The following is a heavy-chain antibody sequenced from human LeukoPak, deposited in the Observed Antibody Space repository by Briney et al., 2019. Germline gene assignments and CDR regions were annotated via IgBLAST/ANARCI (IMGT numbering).Heavy chain of an antibody. Sequence: PSETLSLTCTVSGGSISSSSYFWGWIRQPPETGLEWIGSVFYTGDTYYSPSLKSRVTLSVDTSKNHFSLRLTSVTAADAAVYYCARVLRDGHNDPFDNWGQGTLVTVSS. CDR3: ARVLRDGHNDPFDN. J-gene: IGHJ3*02. CDR2: VFYTGDT. V-gene: IGHV4-39*01. CDR1: GGSISSSSYF. D-gene: IGHD5-24*01.